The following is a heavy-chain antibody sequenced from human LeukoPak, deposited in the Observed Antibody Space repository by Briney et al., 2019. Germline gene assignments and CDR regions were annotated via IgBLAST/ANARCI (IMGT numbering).Heavy chain of an antibody. V-gene: IGHV5-10-1*01. J-gene: IGHJ4*02. CDR2: INPCDSYT. CDR1: GYSFTRYW. CDR3: ARHYSSGSDFDY. D-gene: IGHD6-19*01. Sequence: GESLEISLKGSGYSFTRYWIRGGRQMPGKGREGMGRINPCDSYTNYSPSFQGHVTISAATSISTASLQWSSLKASDTAMYYCARHYSSGSDFDYWGQGTLVSVSS.